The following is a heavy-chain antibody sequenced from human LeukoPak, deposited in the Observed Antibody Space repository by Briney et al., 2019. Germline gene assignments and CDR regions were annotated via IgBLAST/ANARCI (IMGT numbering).Heavy chain of an antibody. CDR3: ARFGSGWWYNDY. CDR2: IYHTGNI. J-gene: IGHJ4*02. D-gene: IGHD6-19*01. CDR1: GASITSYY. V-gene: IGHV4-59*01. Sequence: SETLSLTCAVSGASITSYYWTWIRQPPGKGLEWIGYIYHTGNIKYNPSLNSRVTISIDTSKNQFSLKLSSVTAADTAVYYCARFGSGWWYNDYWGQGTLVIVFS.